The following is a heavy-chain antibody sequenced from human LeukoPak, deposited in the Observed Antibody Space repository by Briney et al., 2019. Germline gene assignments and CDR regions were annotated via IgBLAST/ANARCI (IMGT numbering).Heavy chain of an antibody. Sequence: GGSLRLSCAASGFAFSSYWMHWVRQAPGKGLVWVSRINSDGSSTSYADSVKGRFTISRDNAKNTLYLQMNSLRAEDTAVYYCARNPDRDYYYYYGMDVWGQGTTVTVSS. V-gene: IGHV3-74*01. CDR3: ARNPDRDYYYYYGMDV. J-gene: IGHJ6*02. D-gene: IGHD3-22*01. CDR1: GFAFSSYW. CDR2: INSDGSST.